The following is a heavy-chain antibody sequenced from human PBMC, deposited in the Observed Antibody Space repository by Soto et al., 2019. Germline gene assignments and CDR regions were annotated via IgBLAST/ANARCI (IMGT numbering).Heavy chain of an antibody. CDR3: ASPPSSAFFFDY. CDR2: IYYSGST. D-gene: IGHD6-6*01. CDR1: GGSISSNSYY. V-gene: IGHV4-39*01. J-gene: IGHJ4*02. Sequence: PSETLSLTCTVSGGSISSNSYYWGWIRQPPGKGLEWIGSIYYSGSTYYNPSLKSRVTISVDTSKNQFSLSLSSVTAADTAVYYCASPPSSAFFFDYWGPGTLVTVSS.